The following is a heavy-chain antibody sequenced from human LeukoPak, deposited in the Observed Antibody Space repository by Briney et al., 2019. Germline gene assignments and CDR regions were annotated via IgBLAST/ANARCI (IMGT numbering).Heavy chain of an antibody. CDR2: ISGSGGST. CDR3: AKDFRRTGSYYFDY. V-gene: IGHV3-23*01. CDR1: GFTFSRYA. J-gene: IGHJ4*02. D-gene: IGHD1-14*01. Sequence: GGSLRLSCAASGFTFSRYAMSWVRHAPGKGLEWVSAISGSGGSTYYADPVKGRFTISRDDSKSTLYLQMTSLRAEDTAVYYCAKDFRRTGSYYFDYWGQGTLVTVSS.